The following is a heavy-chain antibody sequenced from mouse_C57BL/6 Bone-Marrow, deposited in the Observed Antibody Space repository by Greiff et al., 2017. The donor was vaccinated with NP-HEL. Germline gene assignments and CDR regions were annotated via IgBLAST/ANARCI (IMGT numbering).Heavy chain of an antibody. J-gene: IGHJ2*01. CDR3: TTTDYGSSYPYYFDY. CDR1: GFNIKDDY. D-gene: IGHD1-1*01. V-gene: IGHV14-4*01. CDR2: IDPENGDT. Sequence: EVQLQQSGAELVRPGASVKLSCTASGFNIKDDYMHWVKQRPEQGLEWIGWIDPENGDTEYASKFQGKAPITADTSSNTAYLQLSSLTSEDTAVYYCTTTDYGSSYPYYFDYWGQGTTLTVSS.